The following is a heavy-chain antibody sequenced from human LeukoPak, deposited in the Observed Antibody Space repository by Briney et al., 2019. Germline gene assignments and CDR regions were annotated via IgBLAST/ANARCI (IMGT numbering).Heavy chain of an antibody. CDR2: INPSGGST. CDR3: ARDRRLNYDILTGYFYYYYYMDV. J-gene: IGHJ6*03. CDR1: GYTFTSYY. V-gene: IGHV1-46*01. D-gene: IGHD3-9*01. Sequence: ASVKVSCKASGYTFTSYYMHWVRQAPGQGLEWMGIINPSGGSTSYAQKFQGRVTMTRDTSTSTVYTELSSLRSEDTAVYYCARDRRLNYDILTGYFYYYYYMDVWGKGTTVTISS.